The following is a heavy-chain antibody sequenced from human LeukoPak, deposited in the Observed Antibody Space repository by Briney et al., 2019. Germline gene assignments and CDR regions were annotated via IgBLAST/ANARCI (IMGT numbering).Heavy chain of an antibody. D-gene: IGHD6-13*01. CDR3: ARHSGHSSTNDAFDI. CDR1: DGSINGYY. Sequence: SETLSLTCTVSDGSINGYYWSWIRQPPGKGLDWIGYMYSGGTTNYSPSLKSRVIISEDMSKNQFSLKLTSVTAADTAVYYCARHSGHSSTNDAFDIWGQGTMVIVSS. CDR2: MYSGGTT. J-gene: IGHJ3*02. V-gene: IGHV4-59*01.